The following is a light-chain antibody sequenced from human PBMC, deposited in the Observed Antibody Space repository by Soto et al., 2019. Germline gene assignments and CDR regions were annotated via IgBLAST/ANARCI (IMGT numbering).Light chain of an antibody. CDR1: SSDVGGYNY. CDR3: TSYTSSSTLYV. CDR2: DVR. J-gene: IGLJ1*01. V-gene: IGLV2-14*01. Sequence: QSALTQPASVSGSPGQSITISCTGTSSDVGGYNYVSWYQQHPRKAPKLMIYDVRNRASGASNRFSGSKSGNTASLTISGLQAEDEADYYCTSYTSSSTLYVFGTGTKLTVL.